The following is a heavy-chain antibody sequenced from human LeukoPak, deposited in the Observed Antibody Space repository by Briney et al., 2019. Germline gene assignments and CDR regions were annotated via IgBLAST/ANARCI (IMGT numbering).Heavy chain of an antibody. J-gene: IGHJ6*03. Sequence: PGGSLRLSCAVSGFSFSSYWMSWVRQAPGKGLEWGANIKQDGGERYYVDSVKGRFTISRDNAKNSVYLQMNSLRAEDTAVYYCARDRGGYKPYYMDVWGKGTTVTVSS. CDR2: IKQDGGER. CDR1: GFSFSSYW. V-gene: IGHV3-7*01. D-gene: IGHD5-24*01. CDR3: ARDRGGYKPYYMDV.